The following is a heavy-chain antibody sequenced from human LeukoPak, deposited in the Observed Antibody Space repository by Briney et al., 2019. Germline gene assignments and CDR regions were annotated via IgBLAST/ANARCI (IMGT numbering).Heavy chain of an antibody. CDR3: ARGGIHAFDI. CDR2: IYTSGST. J-gene: IGHJ3*02. D-gene: IGHD6-13*01. V-gene: IGHV4-61*02. Sequence: KPSQTLSLTCTVSGGSISSGSYYWSWIRQPAGKGLEWIGRIYTSGSTNYNPSLKSRVTISVDTSKNQFSLKLSSVTAADTAVYYCARGGIHAFDIWGQGTMVTVSS. CDR1: GGSISSGSYY.